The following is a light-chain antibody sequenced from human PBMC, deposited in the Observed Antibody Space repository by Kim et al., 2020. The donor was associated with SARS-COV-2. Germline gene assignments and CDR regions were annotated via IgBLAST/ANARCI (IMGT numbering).Light chain of an antibody. V-gene: IGKV1-33*01. CDR2: HAS. CDR3: QQYDSLPIT. J-gene: IGKJ5*01. CDR1: QDINNY. Sequence: DIQVTQSPSSLSASVGDRVTITCQASQDINNYLNWYQQKPGKAPNLLIYHASNLESGVPSRFSGSGSGTDFTFTISSLHPEDIATYYCQQYDSLPITFGQGTRLEIK.